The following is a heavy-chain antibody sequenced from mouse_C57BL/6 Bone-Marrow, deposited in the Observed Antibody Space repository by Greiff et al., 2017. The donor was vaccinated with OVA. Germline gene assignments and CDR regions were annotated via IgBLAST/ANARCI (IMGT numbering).Heavy chain of an antibody. CDR2: ISDGGSYT. J-gene: IGHJ4*01. CDR1: GFTFSSYA. CDR3: ARRDGSAMDY. Sequence: DVMLVESGGGLVKPGGSLKLSCAASGFTFSSYAMSWVRQTPEKRLEWVATISDGGSYTYYPDNVKGRFTISRDNAKNNLYLQMSHLKSEDTAMYYCARRDGSAMDYWGQGSSVTVSS. V-gene: IGHV5-4*03.